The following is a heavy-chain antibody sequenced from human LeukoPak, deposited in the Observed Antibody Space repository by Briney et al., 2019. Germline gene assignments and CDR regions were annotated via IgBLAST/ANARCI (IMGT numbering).Heavy chain of an antibody. J-gene: IGHJ6*02. Sequence: SSETLSLTCTVSSDSIGSYFWSWIRQSPGKGLEWIGHIYHSGSTNYNPSLKSRVTISIDTSKNQFSLKLTSVTSADTAVYYCARDGPAYTSRWYDYYYGLDVWGQGTTVTVSS. CDR1: SDSIGSYF. V-gene: IGHV4-59*01. D-gene: IGHD2-2*01. CDR3: ARDGPAYTSRWYDYYYGLDV. CDR2: IYHSGST.